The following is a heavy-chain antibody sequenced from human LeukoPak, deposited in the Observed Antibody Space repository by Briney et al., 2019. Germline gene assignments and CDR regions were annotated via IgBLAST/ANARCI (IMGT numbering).Heavy chain of an antibody. D-gene: IGHD3-22*01. CDR2: INPNSGGT. J-gene: IGHJ3*02. V-gene: IGHV1-2*02. CDR3: ARDFPLIVGAFDI. Sequence: GASVKVSCKASGYTFTGYYMHWVRQAPGQGLEWMGWINPNSGGTNYAQKFQGRVTMTRDTSISTAYMELSRLRSDDTAVYYCARDFPLIVGAFDIWGQGTMVTVSS. CDR1: GYTFTGYY.